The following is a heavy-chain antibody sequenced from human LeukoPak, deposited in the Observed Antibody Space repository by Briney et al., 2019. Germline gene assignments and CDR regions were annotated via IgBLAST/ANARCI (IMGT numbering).Heavy chain of an antibody. J-gene: IGHJ1*01. V-gene: IGHV4-30-4*08. CDR1: GGSISSGDYY. D-gene: IGHD1-26*01. CDR2: IYYSGST. Sequence: SETLSLTCTVSGGSISSGDYYWSWIRQPPGKGLEWIGYIYYSGSTYYNPSLKSRVTISVDTSKNQSSLKLRSVTAADTAVYYCASHSGSYSYFQHWGQGTLVTVSS. CDR3: ASHSGSYSYFQH.